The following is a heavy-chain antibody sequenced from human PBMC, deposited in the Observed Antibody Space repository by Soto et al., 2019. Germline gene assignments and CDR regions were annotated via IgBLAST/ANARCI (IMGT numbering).Heavy chain of an antibody. CDR3: ARENYYYDSSGSPAHMDV. D-gene: IGHD3-22*01. J-gene: IGHJ6*02. CDR2: ISAYNGNT. CDR1: GYTFTSYG. V-gene: IGHV1-18*01. Sequence: VKVSCKASGYTFTSYGISWVRQAPGQGLKWMGWISAYNGNTNYAQKLQGRVTMTTDTSTSTAYMELRSLRSDDTAVYYCARENYYYDSSGSPAHMDVWGQGTTVTVSS.